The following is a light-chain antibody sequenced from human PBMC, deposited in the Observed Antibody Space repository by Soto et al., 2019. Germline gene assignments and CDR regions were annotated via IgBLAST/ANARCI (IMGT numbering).Light chain of an antibody. Sequence: DIVMTQSPDSLAVSLGERATINCKSSQTVLDSSKNRDYLTWYQQKPGQPPKLLIYWASTREFGVPDRFSGSGSGTDITLTISSLQAGDVGVYYCQQDYTSPRTFGHGTKVEIK. CDR2: WAS. J-gene: IGKJ1*01. CDR1: QTVLDSSKNRDY. V-gene: IGKV4-1*01. CDR3: QQDYTSPRT.